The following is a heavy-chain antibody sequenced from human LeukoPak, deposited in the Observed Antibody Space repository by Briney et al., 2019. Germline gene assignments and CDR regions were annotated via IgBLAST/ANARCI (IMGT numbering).Heavy chain of an antibody. CDR1: GFTFSSYS. Sequence: GGSLRLSCAASGFTFSSYSMNWVRQAPRKGLEWVSAISGSGDSTYYADSVKGRFTVSRDNSKNSLYLQMDSLKTEDTAVYYCARSPLGIAPFDYWGQGTLVTVSS. J-gene: IGHJ4*02. CDR3: ARSPLGIAPFDY. V-gene: IGHV3-23*01. CDR2: ISGSGDST. D-gene: IGHD7-27*01.